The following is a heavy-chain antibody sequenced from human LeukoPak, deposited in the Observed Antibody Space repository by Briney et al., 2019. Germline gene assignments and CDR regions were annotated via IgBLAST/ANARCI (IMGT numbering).Heavy chain of an antibody. J-gene: IGHJ4*02. CDR1: GFTFSSYA. CDR2: ISSNGGST. Sequence: GGSLRLSCAASGFTFSSYAMHWVRQAPGKGLEYVSAISSNGGSTYYANSVKGRFTISRDNSKSTLYLQMGSLRAEDMAVYYCARDSGSTYYFDYWGQGTLVTVSS. D-gene: IGHD1-26*01. V-gene: IGHV3-64*01. CDR3: ARDSGSTYYFDY.